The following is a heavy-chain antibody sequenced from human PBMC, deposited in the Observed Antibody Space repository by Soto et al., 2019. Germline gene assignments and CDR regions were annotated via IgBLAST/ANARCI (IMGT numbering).Heavy chain of an antibody. Sequence: SETLSLTCTVSGGSIGSGGYYWSWIRQHPGKGLEWIGYIYYSGSTYYNPSLKSRVTISVDTSKNQFSLKLSSVTAADTAVYYCARAHYYDSSGYFDYWGQGTLVTVSS. D-gene: IGHD3-22*01. CDR3: ARAHYYDSSGYFDY. J-gene: IGHJ4*02. CDR2: IYYSGST. V-gene: IGHV4-31*03. CDR1: GGSIGSGGYY.